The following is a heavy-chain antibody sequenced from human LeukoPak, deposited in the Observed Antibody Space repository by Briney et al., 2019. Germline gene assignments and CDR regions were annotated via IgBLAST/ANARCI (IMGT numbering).Heavy chain of an antibody. CDR1: GYSISSGYY. CDR3: ARVRFFPYYFDY. J-gene: IGHJ4*02. D-gene: IGHD3-3*01. CDR2: IYHSGST. Sequence: SETLSLTCAVSGYSISSGYYWGWIRQPPGKGLEWIGSIYHSGSTYYNPSLKSRVTISVDTSKNRFSLKLSSVTAADTAVYYCARVRFFPYYFDYWGQGTLVTVSS. V-gene: IGHV4-38-2*01.